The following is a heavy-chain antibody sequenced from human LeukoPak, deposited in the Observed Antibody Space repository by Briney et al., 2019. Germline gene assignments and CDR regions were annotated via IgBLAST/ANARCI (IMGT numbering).Heavy chain of an antibody. CDR1: GFTLSSYG. J-gene: IGHJ6*02. D-gene: IGHD3-10*01. Sequence: GGSLRLSCAASGFTLSSYGMHWVRQAPGKGLEWVAVIWYDGSNKYYADSVKGRFTISRDNSKNTLYLQMNSLRAEDTAVYYCARDRPSGSFMDVWGQGTTVTVSS. CDR3: ARDRPSGSFMDV. V-gene: IGHV3-33*01. CDR2: IWYDGSNK.